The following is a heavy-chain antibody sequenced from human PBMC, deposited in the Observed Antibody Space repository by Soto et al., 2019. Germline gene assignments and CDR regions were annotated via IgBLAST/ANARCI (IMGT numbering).Heavy chain of an antibody. D-gene: IGHD3-3*01. CDR3: ARGVGGYDFWSASYYYYYYMDV. V-gene: IGHV4-34*01. CDR1: GGSFSGYY. CDR2: INHSGST. Sequence: QVQLQQWGAGLLKPSETLSLTCAVYGGSFSGYYWSWIRQPPGRGLEWIGEINHSGSTNYNPSLKSRVTMSVDPAKNPFSLKVSSVTAPDTAVDFWARGVGGYDFWSASYYYYYYMDVWGKGTTVTVSS. J-gene: IGHJ6*03.